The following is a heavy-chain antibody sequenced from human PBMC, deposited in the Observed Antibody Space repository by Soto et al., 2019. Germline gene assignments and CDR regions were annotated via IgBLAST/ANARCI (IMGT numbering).Heavy chain of an antibody. CDR1: GFTFSSYG. CDR2: IWYDGSNK. J-gene: IGHJ4*02. V-gene: IGHV3-33*01. D-gene: IGHD3-22*01. Sequence: GGSLRLSCAASGFTFSSYGMHWVRQAPGKGLEWVAVIWYDGSNKYYADSVKGRFTISRDNSKNTLYLQMNSLRAEDTAVYYCARGLNTYYYDSSGYYAADYWGQGTLVTVSS. CDR3: ARGLNTYYYDSSGYYAADY.